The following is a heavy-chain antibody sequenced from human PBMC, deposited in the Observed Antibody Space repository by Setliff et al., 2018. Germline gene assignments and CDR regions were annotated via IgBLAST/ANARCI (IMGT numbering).Heavy chain of an antibody. CDR3: ARGSRFGTIVYRGDYYLDV. CDR2: INTNTGNP. J-gene: IGHJ6*03. V-gene: IGHV7-4-1*02. D-gene: IGHD3-10*01. CDR1: GYTFSTCA. Sequence: GASVKVSCKGSGYTFSTCAIIWMRQAPGQGLEWMGWINTNTGNPSYAQGFTGRFVFSLDTSVSTAYLQISSLKAEDTAIYYCARGSRFGTIVYRGDYYLDVWGKGTTVTVSS.